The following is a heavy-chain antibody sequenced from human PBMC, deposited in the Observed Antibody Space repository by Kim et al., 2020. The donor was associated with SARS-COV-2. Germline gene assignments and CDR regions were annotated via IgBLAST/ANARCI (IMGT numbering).Heavy chain of an antibody. J-gene: IGHJ4*02. CDR3: ARDRGGYYYDSSGYS. Sequence: SETLSLTCTVSGGSISSGSYYWSWIRQPAGKGLESIGRIYTSGSTNYNPSLKSRVTISVDTSNNQFPLKLSTVTAADTAVYYCARDRGGYYYDSSGYSWGQGTLVTVSS. CDR1: GGSISSGSYY. V-gene: IGHV4-61*02. D-gene: IGHD3-22*01. CDR2: IYTSGST.